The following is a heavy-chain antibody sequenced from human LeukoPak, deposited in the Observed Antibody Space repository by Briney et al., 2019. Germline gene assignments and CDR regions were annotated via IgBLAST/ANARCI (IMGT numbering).Heavy chain of an antibody. Sequence: GGSLRLSCAASGFTFTNAWMTWVRQAPGKGLEWVGLIKSKTDGGTTDYAAPVKGRFTISRDDSKNTLYLQMNSLRAEDTAVYYCVRDRYYVPDYWGQGTLVTVSS. D-gene: IGHD3-16*01. V-gene: IGHV3-15*05. J-gene: IGHJ4*02. CDR2: IKSKTDGGTT. CDR1: GFTFTNAW. CDR3: VRDRYYVPDY.